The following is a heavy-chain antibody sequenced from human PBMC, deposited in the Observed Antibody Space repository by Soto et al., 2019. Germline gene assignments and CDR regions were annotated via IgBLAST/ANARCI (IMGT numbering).Heavy chain of an antibody. CDR3: ARAVATMNYFDY. CDR2: IYYSGST. J-gene: IGHJ4*02. Sequence: PSQTMSLPCTVSGGSISSGDYYWSRIRQPPGKGLEWIGYIYYSGSTYYNPSLKSRVTISVYTSKNQFSLKLSSVSSSDTAVYYCARAVATMNYFDYWGQGTLVTVSS. CDR1: GGSISSGDYY. V-gene: IGHV4-30-4*08. D-gene: IGHD5-12*01.